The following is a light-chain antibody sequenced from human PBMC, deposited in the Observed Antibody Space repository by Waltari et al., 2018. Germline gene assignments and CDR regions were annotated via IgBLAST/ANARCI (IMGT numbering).Light chain of an antibody. V-gene: IGKV3-11*01. CDR1: QSVNKY. CDR2: GAS. Sequence: EIVLTQSPATLSLSQGESATLSCRASQSVNKYLDWFQQKPGQAPRLLIYGASNRAAGIPARFSGSGSGTDFTLTISSLEPEDFAVYYCLKRAGGPLFGGGTKVE. CDR3: LKRAGGPL. J-gene: IGKJ4*01.